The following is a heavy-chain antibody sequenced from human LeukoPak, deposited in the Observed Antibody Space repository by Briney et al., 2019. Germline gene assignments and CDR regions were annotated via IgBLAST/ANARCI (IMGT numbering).Heavy chain of an antibody. Sequence: GGSLRLSCAASGFTFSCYSMNWVRQAPGKGLEWVSSISSSSSYIYYADSVKGRFTISRDNAKNSLYLQMNSLRAEDTAVYYCARGFSTLWVNYFDDWGQGTPVTVSS. J-gene: IGHJ4*02. CDR1: GFTFSCYS. CDR2: ISSSSSYI. D-gene: IGHD2-2*01. V-gene: IGHV3-21*01. CDR3: ARGFSTLWVNYFDD.